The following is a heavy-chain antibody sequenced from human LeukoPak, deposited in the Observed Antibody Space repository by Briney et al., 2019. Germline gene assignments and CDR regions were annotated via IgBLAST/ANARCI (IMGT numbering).Heavy chain of an antibody. CDR3: ARPNTMIVLWGAFDI. V-gene: IGHV3-74*01. Sequence: GGSLKISCAASGFTFSSNWMHWVRQAPGKGLVWVSRINGDGNSTTYADSVKGRFTISRDNAKNTLYLQMNSLRAEDAAVYYCARPNTMIVLWGAFDIWGQGTMVTVSS. CDR1: GFTFSSNW. D-gene: IGHD3-22*01. J-gene: IGHJ3*02. CDR2: INGDGNST.